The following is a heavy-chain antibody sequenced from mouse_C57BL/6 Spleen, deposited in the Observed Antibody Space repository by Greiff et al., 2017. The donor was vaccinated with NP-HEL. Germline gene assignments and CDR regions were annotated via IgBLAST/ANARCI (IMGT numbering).Heavy chain of an antibody. V-gene: IGHV5-9-1*02. Sequence: EVKLEESGEGLVKPGGSLKLSCAASGFTFSSYAMSWVRQTPEKRLEWVAYISSGGDYIYSADPVKGRFPISRDHASNTLYLQMSSLKSEDTAMYYWTRGGPTVVAPFAYWGQGTLVTVSA. D-gene: IGHD1-1*01. CDR2: ISSGGDYI. CDR1: GFTFSSYA. CDR3: TRGGPTVVAPFAY. J-gene: IGHJ3*01.